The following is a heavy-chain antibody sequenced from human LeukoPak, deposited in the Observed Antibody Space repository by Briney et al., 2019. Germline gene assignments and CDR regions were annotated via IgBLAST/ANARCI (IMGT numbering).Heavy chain of an antibody. D-gene: IGHD4-17*01. V-gene: IGHV4-34*01. CDR1: GGSFSGYY. CDR2: INHSGST. J-gene: IGHJ6*02. CDR3: ARGHAVGDYTLYYYGMDV. Sequence: SETLSLTCAVYGGSFSGYYWSWIRQPPGKGLQWIGEINHSGSTSYNPSLKSRVTISVDTSKNQFSLKLSSVTAADTAVYYCARGHAVGDYTLYYYGMDVWGQGTTVTVSS.